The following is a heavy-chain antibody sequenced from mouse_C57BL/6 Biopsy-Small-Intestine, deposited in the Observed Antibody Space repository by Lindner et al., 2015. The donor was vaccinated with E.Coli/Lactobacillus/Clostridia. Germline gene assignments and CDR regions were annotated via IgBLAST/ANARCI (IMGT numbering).Heavy chain of an antibody. V-gene: IGHV1-54*01. J-gene: IGHJ2*01. D-gene: IGHD1-1*01. CDR3: ARNYGNNWRVDY. CDR2: INPGSGDT. CDR1: GYAFTTYL. Sequence: VQLQESGAELVRPGTSVKVSCKTSGYAFTTYLIEWVKQRPGQGLEWIGVINPGSGDTNYNERFKGKATLTADKSSSTTYMQLSSLTSEDSAVYFCARNYGNNWRVDYWGQGTALTVSS.